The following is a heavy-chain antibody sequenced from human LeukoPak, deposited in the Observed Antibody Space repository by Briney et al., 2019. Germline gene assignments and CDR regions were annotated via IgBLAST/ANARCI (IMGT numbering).Heavy chain of an antibody. Sequence: GGSLRLSCAASGFTFSSYSMNWVRQAPGKGLEWVSSISSSSSYMYYADSVKGRFTISRDNSKNTLYLQMNSLRAEDTAVYYCAKVWAYSDTSNPDAFDIWGQGTMVTVSS. D-gene: IGHD3-22*01. CDR1: GFTFSSYS. CDR2: ISSSSSYM. V-gene: IGHV3-21*04. CDR3: AKVWAYSDTSNPDAFDI. J-gene: IGHJ3*02.